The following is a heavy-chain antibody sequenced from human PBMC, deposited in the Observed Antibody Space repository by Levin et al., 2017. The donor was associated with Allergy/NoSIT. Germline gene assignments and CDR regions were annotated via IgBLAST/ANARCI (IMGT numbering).Heavy chain of an antibody. CDR3: ARRSLGLDGVFGWEF. CDR1: GGSISSSSYY. J-gene: IGHJ4*02. D-gene: IGHD1-26*01. CDR2: IYYTGST. Sequence: ASETLSLTCTVSGGSISSSSYYWAWIRRAPGKGLEWIGSIYYTGSTYYNPSLNSRLTISIHTSKNQFSLQLASVTAADTAVYYCARRSLGLDGVFGWEFWGQGILVTVSS. V-gene: IGHV4-39*01.